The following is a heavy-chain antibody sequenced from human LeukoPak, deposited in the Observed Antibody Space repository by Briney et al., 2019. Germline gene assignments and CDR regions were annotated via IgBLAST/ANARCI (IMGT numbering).Heavy chain of an antibody. D-gene: IGHD5-18*01. Sequence: SETLSLTCTVSGGSISSSSYYWGWIRQPPGKGLEWIGSIYYSGSTYYNPSLKSRVTISVDTSKNQFSLKLSSVTAADTAVYYCARDRTAMVKYFDYWGQGTLVTVSS. CDR1: GGSISSSSYY. CDR3: ARDRTAMVKYFDY. V-gene: IGHV4-39*07. J-gene: IGHJ4*02. CDR2: IYYSGST.